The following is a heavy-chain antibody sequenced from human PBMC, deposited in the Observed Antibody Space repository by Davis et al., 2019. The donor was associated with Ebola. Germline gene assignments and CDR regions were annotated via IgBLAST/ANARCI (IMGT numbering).Heavy chain of an antibody. CDR1: GFSFSDSA. D-gene: IGHD5-24*01. J-gene: IGHJ5*02. CDR3: TAAGQENGS. Sequence: GESLKISCAASGFSFSDSAMHWVRQASGKGLEWVGRIRSKANRHATAYAASVNGRFTISRDDSKKTAYLQMNSLKTEDTAVYYCTAAGQENGSWGQGTLVTVSS. V-gene: IGHV3-73*01. CDR2: IRSKANRHAT.